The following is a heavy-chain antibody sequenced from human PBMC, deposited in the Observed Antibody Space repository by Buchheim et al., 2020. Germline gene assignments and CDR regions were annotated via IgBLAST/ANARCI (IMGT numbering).Heavy chain of an antibody. D-gene: IGHD6-13*01. CDR1: GFTFSSYA. Sequence: EVQLLESGGGLVQPGGSLRLSCAASGFTFSSYAMSWVRQAPGKGLEWVSAISGSGGSTYYADSVKGRFTISRANSKHKLYLQMNSLRAEDTAVYYCAKDGSIAAAGLNYFDYWGQGTL. CDR3: AKDGSIAAAGLNYFDY. J-gene: IGHJ4*02. CDR2: ISGSGGST. V-gene: IGHV3-23*01.